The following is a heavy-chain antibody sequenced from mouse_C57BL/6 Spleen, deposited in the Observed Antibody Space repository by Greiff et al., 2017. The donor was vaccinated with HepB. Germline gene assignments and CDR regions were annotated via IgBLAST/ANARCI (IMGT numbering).Heavy chain of an antibody. V-gene: IGHV14-1*01. CDR3: TGITTVVATGYFDV. CDR2: IDPEDGDT. D-gene: IGHD1-1*01. CDR1: GFNIKDYY. Sequence: EVQLQQSGAELVRPGASVKLSCTASGFNIKDYYMHWVKQRPEQGLEWIGRIDPEDGDTEYAPKFQGKATMTADTSSNTAYLQLSSLTSEDTAVYYCTGITTVVATGYFDVWGTGTTVTVSS. J-gene: IGHJ1*03.